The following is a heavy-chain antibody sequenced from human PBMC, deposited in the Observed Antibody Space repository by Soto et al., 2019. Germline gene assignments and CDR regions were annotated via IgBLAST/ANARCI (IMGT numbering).Heavy chain of an antibody. Sequence: PSQTLSLTCAISGDSVSSNSAAWNWIRQSPSRGLEWLGRTYYRSKWYNDYAVSVKSRITINPDTSKNQFSLRLNSVTPEDTAVYYCARAPEVAARTFYYYYGMDVWGQGTTVTVSS. J-gene: IGHJ6*02. CDR3: ARAPEVAARTFYYYYGMDV. V-gene: IGHV6-1*01. CDR1: GDSVSSNSAA. CDR2: TYYRSKWYN. D-gene: IGHD6-6*01.